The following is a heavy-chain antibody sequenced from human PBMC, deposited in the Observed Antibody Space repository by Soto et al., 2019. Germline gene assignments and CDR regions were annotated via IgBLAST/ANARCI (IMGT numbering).Heavy chain of an antibody. CDR2: ISYDGSNK. Sequence: PGGSLRLSCAASGFTFSSYAMHWVRQAPGKGLEWVAVISYDGSNKYYADSVKGRFTISRDNSKNTLYLQMNSLRAEDTAVYYCARDLWFGEYYYYGMDVWGQGTTVTVS. J-gene: IGHJ6*02. CDR1: GFTFSSYA. V-gene: IGHV3-30-3*01. D-gene: IGHD3-10*01. CDR3: ARDLWFGEYYYYGMDV.